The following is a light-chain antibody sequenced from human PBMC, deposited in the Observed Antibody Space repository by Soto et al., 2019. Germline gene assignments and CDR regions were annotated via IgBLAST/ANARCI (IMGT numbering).Light chain of an antibody. J-gene: IGLJ3*02. Sequence: QSVLTQPASVSEAPRQRVTISCSGTSSNIGNNSENWYQQLPGKAPKLLIYYDDLLPSGVSDRFSGSKSGTSSSLAISGLQSEDEADYYCSAWYDSRNSQVFGGGTKLTVL. V-gene: IGLV1-36*01. CDR2: YDD. CDR1: SSNIGNNS. CDR3: SAWYDSRNSQV.